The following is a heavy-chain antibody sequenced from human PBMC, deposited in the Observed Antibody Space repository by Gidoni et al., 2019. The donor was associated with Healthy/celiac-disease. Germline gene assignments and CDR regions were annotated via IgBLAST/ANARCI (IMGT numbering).Heavy chain of an antibody. V-gene: IGHV3-21*01. Sequence: EVQLVESGGGLVKPGGSLRLSCAASGFTFSSYSMNWVRQAPGKGLEWVSSISSSSSYIYYADSVKGRFTISRDNAKNSLYLQMNSLRAEDTAVYYCAIDFWSGYYTGRRPDYWGQGTLVTVSS. D-gene: IGHD3-3*01. CDR1: GFTFSSYS. J-gene: IGHJ4*02. CDR3: AIDFWSGYYTGRRPDY. CDR2: ISSSSSYI.